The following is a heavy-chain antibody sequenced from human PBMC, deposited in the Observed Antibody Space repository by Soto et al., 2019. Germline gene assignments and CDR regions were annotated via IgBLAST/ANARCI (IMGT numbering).Heavy chain of an antibody. CDR3: ARTRSFTLGFYYDGMDV. Sequence: GESLKISCQGSGYSFASYWIGWVRQMPGKDLEWMGIIYPGDSDTRYSPSFQGQVTISADKSLRTAYPQWTSLKASDTALYYCARTRSFTLGFYYDGMDVWGQGTTVTVSS. CDR1: GYSFASYW. CDR2: IYPGDSDT. J-gene: IGHJ6*02. V-gene: IGHV5-51*01. D-gene: IGHD6-6*01.